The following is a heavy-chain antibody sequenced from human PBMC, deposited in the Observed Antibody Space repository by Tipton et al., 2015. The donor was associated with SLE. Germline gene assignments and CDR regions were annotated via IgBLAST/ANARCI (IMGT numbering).Heavy chain of an antibody. D-gene: IGHD6-13*01. J-gene: IGHJ4*02. CDR2: IYYSGST. CDR1: GGSISSSSYY. CDR3: ARLAAAATDYFDY. V-gene: IGHV4-39*07. Sequence: TLSLTCTVSGGSISSSSYYWGWIRQPPGKGLEWIGSIYYSGSTYYNPSLKSRVTISVDTSKNQFSLKLCSVTAADTAVYYCARLAAAATDYFDYWGQGTLVTVSS.